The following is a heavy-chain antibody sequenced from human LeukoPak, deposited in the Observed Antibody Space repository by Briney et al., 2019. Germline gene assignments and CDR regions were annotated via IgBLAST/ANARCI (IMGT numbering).Heavy chain of an antibody. CDR1: GGSISSSSYY. Sequence: PSETLSLTCTVSGGSISSSSYYWGWIRQPPGKGLEWIGSIYYSGSTYYNPSLKSRVTISVDTSKNQFSLKLSSVTAADTAVYYCVRTRGGSYRPAHMDVWGKGTTVTVSS. D-gene: IGHD1-26*01. V-gene: IGHV4-39*01. J-gene: IGHJ6*03. CDR2: IYYSGST. CDR3: VRTRGGSYRPAHMDV.